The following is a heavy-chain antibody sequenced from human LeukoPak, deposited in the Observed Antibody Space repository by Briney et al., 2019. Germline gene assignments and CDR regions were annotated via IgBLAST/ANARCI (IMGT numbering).Heavy chain of an antibody. D-gene: IGHD1-26*01. CDR3: ARFRSYAYYMDV. J-gene: IGHJ6*03. Sequence: GGSLRLSCAASGFTFSSYWTSWVRQAPGKGLEWVANMKQDGSEKYYVDSVKGRFTISRDNAKNSLYLQMNSLRAEDTAVYYCARFRSYAYYMDVWGKGTTVTVSS. CDR1: GFTFSSYW. CDR2: MKQDGSEK. V-gene: IGHV3-7*01.